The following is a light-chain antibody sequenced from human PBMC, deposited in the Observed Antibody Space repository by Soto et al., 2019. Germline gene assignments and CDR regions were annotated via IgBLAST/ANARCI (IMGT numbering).Light chain of an antibody. V-gene: IGKV1-39*01. Sequence: DIQMSQSPSSLSASVGDRVTITCRASETVIDYLNWYQQQPGKAPKLLIYSASTLQSGVPSRFRGSGSGTHFTLTISSLQPEDFATYSCQQSFSAPRTFGQGTRLQ. CDR2: SAS. J-gene: IGKJ2*01. CDR1: ETVIDY. CDR3: QQSFSAPRT.